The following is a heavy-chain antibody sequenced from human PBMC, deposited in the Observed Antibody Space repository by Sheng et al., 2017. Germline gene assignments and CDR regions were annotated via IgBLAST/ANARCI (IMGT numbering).Heavy chain of an antibody. CDR2: IWYDGSNK. V-gene: IGHV3-33*01. CDR1: GFTFSSYG. D-gene: IGHD1-26*01. CDR3: ARDSGVGGSYQSYYYGMDV. J-gene: IGHJ6*02. Sequence: QVQLVESGGGVVQPGRSLRLSCAASGFTFSSYGMHWVRQAPGKGLEWVAVIWYDGSNKYYADSVKGRFTISRDNSKNTLYLQMNSLRAEDTAVYYCARDSGVGGSYQSYYYGMDVWGQGTTVTVSS.